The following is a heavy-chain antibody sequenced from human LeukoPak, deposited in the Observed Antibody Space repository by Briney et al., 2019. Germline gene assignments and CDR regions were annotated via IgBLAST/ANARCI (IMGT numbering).Heavy chain of an antibody. J-gene: IGHJ4*02. D-gene: IGHD3-22*01. V-gene: IGHV3-23*01. CDR1: GFTFSSYG. Sequence: GGSLRLSCAASGFTFSSYGMTWVRQAPGKGLEWVSAISDSGGRTFYADSVKGRFTISRDNSKNTLYLQMHSLRAEDTAVYYCAKDSYDNSIWGQGTLVTVSS. CDR3: AKDSYDNSI. CDR2: ISDSGGRT.